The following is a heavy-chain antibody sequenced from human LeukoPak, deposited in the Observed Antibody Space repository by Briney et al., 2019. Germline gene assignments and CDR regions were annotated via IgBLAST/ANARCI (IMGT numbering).Heavy chain of an antibody. J-gene: IGHJ4*02. CDR3: ARHSDSGYVENSSSWYVLDY. D-gene: IGHD6-13*01. CDR2: FDPEDGET. CDR1: GYTLTELS. V-gene: IGHV1-24*01. Sequence: ASVKVSCKVSGYTLTELSMHWVRQAPGKGLEWMGGFDPEDGETIYAQKFQGRVTMTEDTSTDTAYMELSSLRPEDTAVYYCARHSDSGYVENSSSWYVLDYWGQGTLVTVSS.